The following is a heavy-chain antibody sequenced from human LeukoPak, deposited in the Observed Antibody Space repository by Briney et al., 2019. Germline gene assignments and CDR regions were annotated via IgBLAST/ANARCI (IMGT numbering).Heavy chain of an antibody. V-gene: IGHV3-48*01. Sequence: GGSPRLACAASGISFSSYVMNWVRQAPGKGPEWLAYITNDGTTIYYADSVKGRFTISRDNAKKPLFLQMSSLRADDTAVYYCARLLNYLDSSGNNHDAFDLWGQGTMVTVSS. CDR1: GISFSSYV. D-gene: IGHD3-22*01. J-gene: IGHJ3*01. CDR3: ARLLNYLDSSGNNHDAFDL. CDR2: ITNDGTTI.